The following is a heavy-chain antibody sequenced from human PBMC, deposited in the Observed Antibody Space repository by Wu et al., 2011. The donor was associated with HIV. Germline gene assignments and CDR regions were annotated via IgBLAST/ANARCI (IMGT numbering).Heavy chain of an antibody. J-gene: IGHJ4*02. CDR3: ARDQWSSGWFASDY. D-gene: IGHD6-19*01. CDR1: GGTFNSYG. CDR2: IIPIFGTA. V-gene: IGHV1-69*05. Sequence: QVQLVQSGAAVKKPGSSVKVSCKASGGTFNSYGITWVRQAPGQGLEWMGGIIPIFGTANYAQKLQGRVTMTTDTSTSTAYMELRSLRSDDTAVYYCARDQWSSGWFASDYWGQGTLVTVSS.